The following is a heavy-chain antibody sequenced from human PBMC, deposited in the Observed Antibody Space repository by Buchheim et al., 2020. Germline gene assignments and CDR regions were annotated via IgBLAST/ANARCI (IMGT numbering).Heavy chain of an antibody. CDR2: IYYSGST. CDR3: ARALRTYDFWSGYYLPGPSGGMDV. V-gene: IGHV4-39*01. D-gene: IGHD3-3*01. Sequence: QLQLQESGPGLVKPSETLSLTCTVSGGSISSSSYYWGWIRQPPGKGLEWIGSIYYSGSTYYNPSLKSRVTISVDTSKNQFSLKLSSVTAADTAVYYCARALRTYDFWSGYYLPGPSGGMDVWGQGTT. CDR1: GGSISSSSYY. J-gene: IGHJ6*02.